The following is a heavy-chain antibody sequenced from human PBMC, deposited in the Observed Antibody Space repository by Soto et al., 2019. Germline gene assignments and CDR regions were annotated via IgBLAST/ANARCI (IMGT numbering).Heavy chain of an antibody. D-gene: IGHD3-3*01. CDR2: ISSSGSTT. V-gene: IGHV3-48*01. CDR3: ARGLITVFGVVSNWFDP. Sequence: GGSLRLSCAASGFTFSAYHMYWVRQSPGKGLECISYISSSGSTTYYADSVKGRFTISRDNAKNSLSLQMNSLRAEDTAVYYCARGLITVFGVVSNWFDPWGQGALVTVSS. CDR1: GFTFSAYH. J-gene: IGHJ5*02.